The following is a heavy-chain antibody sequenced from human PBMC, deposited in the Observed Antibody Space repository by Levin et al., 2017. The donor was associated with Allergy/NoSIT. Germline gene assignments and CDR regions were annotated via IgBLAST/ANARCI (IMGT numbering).Heavy chain of an antibody. Sequence: SQTLSLTCTVSGGSISSSTYYWGWIRQPPGKGLEWIGNIYYSGSTYYNPSLKSRVTISVDTSKSQFSLKLSSVTAADTAVYYCARQRIVVVPAASSGWFDPWGQGTLVIVSS. CDR3: ARQRIVVVPAASSGWFDP. CDR2: IYYSGST. D-gene: IGHD2-2*01. CDR1: GGSISSSTYY. V-gene: IGHV4-39*01. J-gene: IGHJ5*02.